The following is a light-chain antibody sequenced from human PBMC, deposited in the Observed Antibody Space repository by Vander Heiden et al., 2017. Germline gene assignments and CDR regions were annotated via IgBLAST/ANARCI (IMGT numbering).Light chain of an antibody. J-gene: IGKJ1*01. CDR1: QSISSY. CDR2: AAS. V-gene: IGKV1-39*01. CDR3: QQRNNWLRT. Sequence: DIQMTQSPSSLSSSVGDRATITCRASQSISSYLNWYQQKPGKAPKLLIYAASNWESGVPSRFSGSGSGTDFTLTISSLEPEDFATYYCQQRNNWLRTFGQGTKVEIK.